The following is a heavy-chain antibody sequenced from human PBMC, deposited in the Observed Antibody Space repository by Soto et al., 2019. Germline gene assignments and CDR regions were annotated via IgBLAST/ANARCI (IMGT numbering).Heavy chain of an antibody. J-gene: IGHJ6*02. CDR1: GGTFSSYA. Sequence: SVKVSCKASGGTFSSYAISWVRQAPGQGLEWMGGIIPIFGTANYAQKFQGRVTITADKSTSTAYMELSSLRSEGTAVYYCARGTLGSSSSGDYYYGMDVWGQGTTVTVSS. CDR3: ARGTLGSSSSGDYYYGMDV. D-gene: IGHD6-6*01. V-gene: IGHV1-69*06. CDR2: IIPIFGTA.